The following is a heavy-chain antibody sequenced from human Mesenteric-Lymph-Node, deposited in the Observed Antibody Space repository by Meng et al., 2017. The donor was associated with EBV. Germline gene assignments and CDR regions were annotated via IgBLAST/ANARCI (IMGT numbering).Heavy chain of an antibody. D-gene: IGHD5-24*01. J-gene: IGHJ4*02. CDR1: GGSIRPSTFY. CDR2: IFHSGST. V-gene: IGHV4-39*01. Sequence: LRLRDPWPGLFKPAWTRSLTLTVSGGSIRPSTFYWGLTRHPPGNGLECLVSIFHSGSTYYNPSLKSRVTVSVDTSKNQFSLKLNSVTTADTAMYYCARPRRWLQSEFDFWGPGTLVTVSS. CDR3: ARPRRWLQSEFDF.